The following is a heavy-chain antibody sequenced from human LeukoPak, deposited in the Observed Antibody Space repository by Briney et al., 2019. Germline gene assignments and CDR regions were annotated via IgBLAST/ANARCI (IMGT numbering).Heavy chain of an antibody. V-gene: IGHV3-23*01. CDR2: ISGSGGST. CDR1: GFTFSSYA. D-gene: IGHD2-2*01. CDR3: AKDLPPFLVVVLAAIDY. J-gene: IGHJ4*02. Sequence: GGSLRLSCAASGFTFSSYAMSWVRQAPGKGLEWVSAISGSGGSTYYADSVKGRFTISRDNSKNTLYLQMNSLRAEDTAVYYCAKDLPPFLVVVLAAIDYWGQGTLVTVSS.